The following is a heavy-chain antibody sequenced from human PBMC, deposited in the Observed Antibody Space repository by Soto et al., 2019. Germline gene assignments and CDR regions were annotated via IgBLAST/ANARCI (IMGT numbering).Heavy chain of an antibody. V-gene: IGHV3-21*02. CDR2: ISTRSSVI. Sequence: DVQLVESGGGQVRPGESLRLSCAASGFSFSSYTINWVHLGPGRGLEWISSISTRSSVIYYADSVKGRFTISRDNAKNPAYLQMNSLRDEDTAVYYCATLARGGPVTLPLDAWGQGTLVTVSS. D-gene: IGHD3-10*01. J-gene: IGHJ5*02. CDR3: ATLARGGPVTLPLDA. CDR1: GFSFSSYT.